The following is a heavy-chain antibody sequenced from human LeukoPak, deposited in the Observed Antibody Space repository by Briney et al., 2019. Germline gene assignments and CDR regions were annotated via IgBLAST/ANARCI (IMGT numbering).Heavy chain of an antibody. D-gene: IGHD6-6*01. Sequence: SETLSLACTVSGGSISSGGYYWSWIRQPPGKGLEWIGYIYHSGSTYYNPSLKSRVTISVDRSKNQFSLKLSSVTAADTAVYYCARGIAARPHDYWGQGTLVTVSS. CDR1: GGSISSGGYY. CDR3: ARGIAARPHDY. J-gene: IGHJ4*02. V-gene: IGHV4-30-2*01. CDR2: IYHSGST.